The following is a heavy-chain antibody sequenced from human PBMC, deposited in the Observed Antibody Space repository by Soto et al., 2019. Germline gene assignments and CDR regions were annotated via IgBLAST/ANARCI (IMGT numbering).Heavy chain of an antibody. V-gene: IGHV1-69*13. J-gene: IGHJ6*02. CDR1: GGTFSSYA. CDR2: IIPIFGTA. CDR3: ARDRGRGYGSSSIYYYYYYGMDV. D-gene: IGHD6-6*01. Sequence: ASVKVSCKASGGTFSSYAIRWLRQAPGQGLEWMGGIIPIFGTANYAQKFQGRVTITADESTSTAYMELSSLRSEDTAVYYCARDRGRGYGSSSIYYYYYYGMDVWGQGTTVTVSS.